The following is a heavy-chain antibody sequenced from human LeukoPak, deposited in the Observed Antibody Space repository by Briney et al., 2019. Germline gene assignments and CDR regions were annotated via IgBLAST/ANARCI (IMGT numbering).Heavy chain of an antibody. Sequence: GGSLRLSCAASGLTFSNAWMRWVRQAPGKGREWVGRIKVKTDGGTTDYAAAVKGRLAISRDNSKNTLFLQMSSLKTEDTAVYYCTTLLLWIGEPWPWAQGTLVRVSS. CDR1: GLTFSNAW. CDR2: IKVKTDGGTT. CDR3: TTLLLWIGEPWP. V-gene: IGHV3-15*01. J-gene: IGHJ5*02. D-gene: IGHD3-10*01.